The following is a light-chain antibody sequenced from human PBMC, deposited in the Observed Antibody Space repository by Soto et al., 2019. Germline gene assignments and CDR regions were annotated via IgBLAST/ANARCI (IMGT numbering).Light chain of an antibody. Sequence: DIVMTLSPLSLPVTPGEPASISCRSSQSLLHSNGYNYLDWYLQKPGQSPQPLIHLGANRASGVPDRFRGSGSGTDFTLNLSRVEAEDVGVYYCMHALPAAQLTFGGGTKVAIK. CDR2: LGA. CDR1: QSLLHSNGYNY. V-gene: IGKV2-28*01. J-gene: IGKJ4*01. CDR3: MHALPAAQLT.